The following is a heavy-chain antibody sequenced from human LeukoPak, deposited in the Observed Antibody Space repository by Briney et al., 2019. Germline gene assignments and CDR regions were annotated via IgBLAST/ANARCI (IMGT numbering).Heavy chain of an antibody. CDR2: IYYSGST. CDR3: ARETTAGFDP. CDR1: GGSISSGDYY. J-gene: IGHJ5*02. D-gene: IGHD2/OR15-2a*01. Sequence: SETLSLTCTVSGGSISSGDYYWSWIRQPPGKGLEWIGYIYYSGSTYYNPSLKSRVTIPVDTSKNQFSLKLSSVTAADTAVYYCARETTAGFDPWGQGTLVTVSS. V-gene: IGHV4-30-4*01.